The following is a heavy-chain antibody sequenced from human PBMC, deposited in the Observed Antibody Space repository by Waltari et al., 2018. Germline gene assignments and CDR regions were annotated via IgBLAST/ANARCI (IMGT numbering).Heavy chain of an antibody. J-gene: IGHJ6*02. CDR1: GGSTRTYY. Sequence: HVHLQESAPGLVTTSATLSRTCTAPGGSTRTYYWSCLPQPRGKGLEWIGYIYYSGSTNYNPSLKSRVTISVDTSKNQFSLKLSSVTAADTAVYYCARDISIAARQNYGMDVWGQGTTVTVSS. CDR3: ARDISIAARQNYGMDV. D-gene: IGHD6-6*01. V-gene: IGHV4-59*01. CDR2: IYYSGST.